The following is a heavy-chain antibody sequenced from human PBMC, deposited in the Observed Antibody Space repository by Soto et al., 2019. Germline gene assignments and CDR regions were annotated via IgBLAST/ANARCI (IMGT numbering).Heavy chain of an antibody. D-gene: IGHD3-3*01. CDR1: GGSISGHY. CDR3: ARDVGLQHDTGYYDFWSGKSNWFDP. CDR2: ISYSGST. J-gene: IGHJ5*02. V-gene: IGHV4-59*11. Sequence: PSETLSLTCTVSGGSISGHYWSWIRQPPGKGLQYIGYISYSGSTNYNPSLKSRVTISVDTSNNQFSLRLSSVTAADTAVYYCARDVGLQHDTGYYDFWSGKSNWFDPWGQGILVTVSS.